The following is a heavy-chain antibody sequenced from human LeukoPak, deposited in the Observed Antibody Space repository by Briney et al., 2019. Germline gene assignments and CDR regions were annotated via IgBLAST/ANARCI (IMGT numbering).Heavy chain of an antibody. D-gene: IGHD3-10*01. J-gene: IGHJ4*02. CDR1: GFTFSSYA. V-gene: IGHV3-30*02. CDR2: IRYDGSNK. CDR3: AKDLAVVGSGSPGY. Sequence: GGSLRLSCAASGFTFSSYAMSWVRQAPGKGLEWVAFIRYDGSNKYYADSVKGRFTISRDNSKNTLYLQMNSLRAEDTAVYYCAKDLAVVGSGSPGYWGQGTLVTVSS.